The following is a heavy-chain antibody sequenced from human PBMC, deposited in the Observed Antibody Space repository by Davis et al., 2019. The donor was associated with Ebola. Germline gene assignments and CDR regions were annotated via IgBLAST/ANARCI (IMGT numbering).Heavy chain of an antibody. CDR3: TSRGIAVAGTDY. Sequence: GESLKISCAASGFTFSSYAMHWVRQAPGKGLEWVAVISYDGSNKYYADSVKGRFTISRDNSKNTLYLQMNSLRAEDTAVYYCTSRGIAVAGTDYWGQGTLVTVSS. J-gene: IGHJ4*02. V-gene: IGHV3-30-3*01. CDR1: GFTFSSYA. D-gene: IGHD6-19*01. CDR2: ISYDGSNK.